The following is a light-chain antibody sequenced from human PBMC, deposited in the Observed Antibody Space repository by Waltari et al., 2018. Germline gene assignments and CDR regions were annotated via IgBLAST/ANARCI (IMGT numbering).Light chain of an antibody. CDR3: QQTSSITVT. Sequence: DIQMTQSPSSLSAFVGDRVAINCRASQMINTFLNWYQQKPGNAPKLLIYAVSNSQTGVPSRFSGSGSETDFTLTIHNLQPEDFATYYCQQTSSITVTFGGGTTVEMK. CDR1: QMINTF. V-gene: IGKV1-39*01. CDR2: AVS. J-gene: IGKJ4*01.